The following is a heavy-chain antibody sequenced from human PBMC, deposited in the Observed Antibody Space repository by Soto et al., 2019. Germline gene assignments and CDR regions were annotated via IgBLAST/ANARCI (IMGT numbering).Heavy chain of an antibody. J-gene: IGHJ6*02. CDR1: GGTFSSYA. CDR3: AMPYNRSPESSYYSAVDV. Sequence: QVQLVQSGAEVQKPGSSVTVSCKASGGTFSSYAVSWVRQAPGQGLEWMGGIIPSLGTTNYPLKLQGRVSIPADHSTSTAYIESRSLASKDTALYSGAMPYNRSPESSYYSAVDVWGQGTTVIVSS. CDR2: IIPSLGTT. V-gene: IGHV1-69*11. D-gene: IGHD1-20*01.